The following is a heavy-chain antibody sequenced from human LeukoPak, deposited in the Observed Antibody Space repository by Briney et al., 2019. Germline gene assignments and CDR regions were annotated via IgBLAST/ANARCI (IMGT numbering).Heavy chain of an antibody. CDR3: ARDLDY. J-gene: IGHJ4*02. CDR1: GFTFSSYW. V-gene: IGHV3-74*01. Sequence: PVGSLRLSCAASGFTFSSYWMHWVRQVPGKGLVWVSRINNDGSSTTYADSVKGRFIISRDNAKDTLYLQMNSLRAEDTAVYYCARDLDYWGQGTLVTVSS. CDR2: INNDGSST.